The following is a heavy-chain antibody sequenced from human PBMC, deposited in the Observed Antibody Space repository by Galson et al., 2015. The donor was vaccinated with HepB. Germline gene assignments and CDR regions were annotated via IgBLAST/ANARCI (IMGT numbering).Heavy chain of an antibody. CDR1: GYTFTGYY. Sequence: SVKVSCKASGYTFTGYYMHWVRQAPGQGLEWMGWINPNSGGTNYAQKFQGRVTMTRDTSISTAYMELSRLRSDDTAVYYCARVEWLSPEGYFDLWGRGTLVTVSS. D-gene: IGHD3-3*01. CDR3: ARVEWLSPEGYFDL. V-gene: IGHV1-2*02. J-gene: IGHJ2*01. CDR2: INPNSGGT.